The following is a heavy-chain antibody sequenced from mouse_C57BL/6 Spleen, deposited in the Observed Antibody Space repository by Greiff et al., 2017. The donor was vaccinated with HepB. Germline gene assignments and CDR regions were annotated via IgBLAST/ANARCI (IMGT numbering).Heavy chain of an antibody. D-gene: IGHD2-5*01. Sequence: VQLKESGPELVKPGASVKISCKASGYAFSSSWMNWVKQRPGKGLEWIGRIYPGDGDNNYNGKFKGKATLTEDKSSSTAYMQISSLTSEDSAVYFWSRDYSNFSWFAYWGQGTLVTVAA. CDR3: SRDYSNFSWFAY. CDR1: GYAFSSSW. V-gene: IGHV1-82*01. CDR2: IYPGDGDN. J-gene: IGHJ3*01.